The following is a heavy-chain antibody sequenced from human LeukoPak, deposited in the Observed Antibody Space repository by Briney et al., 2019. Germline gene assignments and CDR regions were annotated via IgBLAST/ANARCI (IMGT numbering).Heavy chain of an antibody. Sequence: GGSLRLSCAASGFTFSSYWMSWVRQAPGKGLEWVANIKQDGSEKYYVDSVKGRFTISRDNAKNSLYLQMNSLRAEDAALYYCAKDLLRYDSSGYWTGGFDYWGQGTLVTVSS. V-gene: IGHV3-7*03. D-gene: IGHD3-22*01. CDR3: AKDLLRYDSSGYWTGGFDY. CDR2: IKQDGSEK. J-gene: IGHJ4*02. CDR1: GFTFSSYW.